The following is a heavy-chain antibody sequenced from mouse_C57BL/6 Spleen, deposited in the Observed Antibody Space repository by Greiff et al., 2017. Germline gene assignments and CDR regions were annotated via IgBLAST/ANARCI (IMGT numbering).Heavy chain of an antibody. Sequence: VQLQQSGAELARPGASVKMSCKASGYTFTSYTMHWVKQRPGQGLEWIGYINPSSGYTKYNQKFKDKATLTADKSSSTAYMQLSSLTSEDSAVYYCAIYYYGSSYAMDYWGQGTSVTVSS. CDR3: AIYYYGSSYAMDY. J-gene: IGHJ4*01. CDR2: INPSSGYT. D-gene: IGHD1-1*01. V-gene: IGHV1-4*01. CDR1: GYTFTSYT.